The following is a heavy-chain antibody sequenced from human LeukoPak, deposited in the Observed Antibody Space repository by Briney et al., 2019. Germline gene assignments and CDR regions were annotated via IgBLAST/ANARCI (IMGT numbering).Heavy chain of an antibody. V-gene: IGHV3-23*01. CDR2: ISRSGGST. Sequence: GGSLRLSCAPSGFPFSSYAMSWVCQGPGKGLGWVSCISRSGGSTYYVGPFKGRSTISTENSKNTLYSLMNSLRAEATPVDYCAKSWRDSSGYDYWGQGTLVTVSS. CDR3: AKSWRDSSGYDY. J-gene: IGHJ4*02. D-gene: IGHD3-22*01. CDR1: GFPFSSYA.